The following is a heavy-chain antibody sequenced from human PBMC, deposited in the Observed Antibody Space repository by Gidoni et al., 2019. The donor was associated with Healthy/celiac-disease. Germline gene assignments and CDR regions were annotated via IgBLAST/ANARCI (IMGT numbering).Heavy chain of an antibody. CDR2: IRSKANSYAT. CDR1: GFTFSGSA. CDR3: TRSEQARSNDY. J-gene: IGHJ4*02. Sequence: EVQLVESGGGLVQPGGSLKLSCAASGFTFSGSAMHWVRQASGKGLEWVGRIRSKANSYATAYAASVKGRFTISRDDSKNTAYLQMNSLKTEDTAVYYCTRSEQARSNDYWGQGTLVTVSS. V-gene: IGHV3-73*02. D-gene: IGHD6-6*01.